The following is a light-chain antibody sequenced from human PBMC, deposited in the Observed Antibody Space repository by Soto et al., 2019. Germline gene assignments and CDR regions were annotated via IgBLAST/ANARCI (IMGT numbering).Light chain of an antibody. Sequence: AIRMTQSPSSLSASTGDRVTITCRASQGISSYLAWYQQKPGKAPKLLIYAASTLQSGVPSRFSGSGSGTDFTLTISLLQSEDCATYYCQQYSSYPRTLGQGTKVEIK. CDR2: AAS. CDR1: QGISSY. V-gene: IGKV1-8*01. CDR3: QQYSSYPRT. J-gene: IGKJ1*01.